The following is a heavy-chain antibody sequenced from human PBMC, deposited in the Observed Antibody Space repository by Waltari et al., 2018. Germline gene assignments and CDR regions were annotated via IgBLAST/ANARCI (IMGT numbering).Heavy chain of an antibody. Sequence: QVQLQQWGAGLLKPSETLSLTCAVYGGSFSGYYWSWIRQPPGKGPEWIGEINHSGSTNYNPSLKSRVTISVDTSKNQFALKLSYVTAADTAVYYCASAVVITSRNAFDIWGQGTMVTVSS. CDR1: GGSFSGYY. V-gene: IGHV4-34*01. CDR3: ASAVVITSRNAFDI. D-gene: IGHD3-22*01. J-gene: IGHJ3*02. CDR2: INHSGST.